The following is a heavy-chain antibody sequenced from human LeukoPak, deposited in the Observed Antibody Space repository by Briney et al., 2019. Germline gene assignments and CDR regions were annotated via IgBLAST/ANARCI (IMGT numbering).Heavy chain of an antibody. V-gene: IGHV3-74*01. CDR3: ARDRVWTVVY. D-gene: IGHD6-13*01. CDR2: ISSDGSST. CDR1: GFTFSSYW. J-gene: IGHJ4*02. Sequence: GGSLRLSCAASGFTFSSYWMHWVRQAPGKGLVWVSRISSDGSSTNYADSVKGRFTISRDNAKNSLSLQMNSLRAEDTAVYYCARDRVWTVVYWGQGTLVTVSS.